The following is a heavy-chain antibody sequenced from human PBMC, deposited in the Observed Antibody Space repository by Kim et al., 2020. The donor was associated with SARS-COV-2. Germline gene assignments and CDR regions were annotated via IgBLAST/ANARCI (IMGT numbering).Heavy chain of an antibody. CDR3: ARGGQMTTINSLDY. D-gene: IGHD4-4*01. CDR2: IKSDGTDP. J-gene: IGHJ4*02. Sequence: GGSLRLSCAASGFTFSNYWMHWVRQAPGKGLVWVSRIKSDGTDPSYADSVKGRFTISRDNAKNTLNLQMYSLRVEDTAVYYCARGGQMTTINSLDYRGQGILVTVSS. CDR1: GFTFSNYW. V-gene: IGHV3-74*01.